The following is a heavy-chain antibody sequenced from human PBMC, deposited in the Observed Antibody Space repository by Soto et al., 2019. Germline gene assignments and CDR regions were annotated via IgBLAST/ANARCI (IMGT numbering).Heavy chain of an antibody. Sequence: ASVKVSCKASGYTFTSYGISWVRQAPGQGLEWMGWISAYNGNTNYAQKRQGRVTMTRDTSTSTAYMELRSLRSDDTAVYYCARALIVGDYGDYGDFDYWGQGTLVTVSS. D-gene: IGHD4-17*01. V-gene: IGHV1-18*01. CDR3: ARALIVGDYGDYGDFDY. J-gene: IGHJ4*02. CDR1: GYTFTSYG. CDR2: ISAYNGNT.